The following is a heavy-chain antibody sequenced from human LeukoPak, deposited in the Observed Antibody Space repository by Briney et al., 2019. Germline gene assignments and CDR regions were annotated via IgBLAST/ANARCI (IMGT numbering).Heavy chain of an antibody. J-gene: IGHJ4*02. Sequence: PGGSLRLSCAASGFIFSGSAMHWVRQASGKGLEWVGRIRSKANSYATAYAASVKGRFTISRDDSKNTAYLQMNSLKTEDTAVYYCTRYYYVSSGYYYLFDYWGQGTLVTVSS. D-gene: IGHD3-22*01. CDR3: TRYYYVSSGYYYLFDY. CDR1: GFIFSGSA. CDR2: IRSKANSYAT. V-gene: IGHV3-73*01.